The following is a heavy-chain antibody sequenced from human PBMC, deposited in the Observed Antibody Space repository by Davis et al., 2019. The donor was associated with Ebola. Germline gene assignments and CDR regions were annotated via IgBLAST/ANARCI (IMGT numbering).Heavy chain of an antibody. Sequence: GESLKISCAAPGFTFSSYGMHWVRQAPGKGLEWVAVISYDGSNKYYADSVKGRFTISRDNSKNTLYLQMNSLRAEDTAVYYCAKGSTPSSWGQGTLVTVSS. D-gene: IGHD6-13*01. J-gene: IGHJ4*02. V-gene: IGHV3-30*18. CDR1: GFTFSSYG. CDR3: AKGSTPSS. CDR2: ISYDGSNK.